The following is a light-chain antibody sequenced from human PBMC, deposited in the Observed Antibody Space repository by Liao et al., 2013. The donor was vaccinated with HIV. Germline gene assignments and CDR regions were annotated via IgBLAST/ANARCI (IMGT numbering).Light chain of an antibody. CDR2: QDT. V-gene: IGLV3-1*01. Sequence: SYEVTQPASVSVSPGQTATITCSGDKLGDKSVCWYQQRPGQSPVLVIYQDTKRPSGIPERFSGSNSGNTATLTISGTQAMDEADYYCQAWDSTIAYVFGTGTKVTVL. CDR3: QAWDSTIAYV. CDR1: KLGDKS. J-gene: IGLJ1*01.